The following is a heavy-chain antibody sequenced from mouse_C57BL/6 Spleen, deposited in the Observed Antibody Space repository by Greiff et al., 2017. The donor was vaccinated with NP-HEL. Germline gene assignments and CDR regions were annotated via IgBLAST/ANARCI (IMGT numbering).Heavy chain of an antibody. Sequence: QVQLKESGAELVKPGASVKLSCKASGYTFTEYTIHWVKQRSGQGLEWIGWFYPGSGSIKYNEKFKDKTTLTADKSSSTVYMELSRLTSEDSAVYFCARHSPGSYAMDYWGQGTSVTVSS. V-gene: IGHV1-62-2*01. D-gene: IGHD4-1*01. CDR2: FYPGSGSI. CDR3: ARHSPGSYAMDY. CDR1: GYTFTEYT. J-gene: IGHJ4*01.